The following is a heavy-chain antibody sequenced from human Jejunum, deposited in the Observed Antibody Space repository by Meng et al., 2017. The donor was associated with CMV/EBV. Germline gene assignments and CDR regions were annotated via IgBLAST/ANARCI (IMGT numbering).Heavy chain of an antibody. D-gene: IGHD2-21*01. CDR3: AKRINLGRGRIVDYYAMDV. CDR2: LNGNSDSA. Sequence: YAMSWVRQSPGKGLEWVSALNGNSDSAYYAGSVKGRFSISRDNPENTLFLQMNSLTAEDTAVYYCAKRINLGRGRIVDYYAMDVWGQGTTVTVSS. V-gene: IGHV3-23*01. J-gene: IGHJ6*02. CDR1: YA.